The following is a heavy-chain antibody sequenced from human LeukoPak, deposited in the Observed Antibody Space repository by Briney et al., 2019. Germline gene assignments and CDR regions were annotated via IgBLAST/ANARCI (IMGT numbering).Heavy chain of an antibody. J-gene: IGHJ6*03. D-gene: IGHD2-21*02. V-gene: IGHV4-39*01. Sequence: SETLSLTCTVSGGSISSSSYYWGWIRQPPGKGLEWIGSFYYSGGTYYNPSLKSRVTISVDTSKNQFSLKLSSVTAADTAVYYCARRGPYCGGDCYPKYYYYYYMDVWGKGTTVTISS. CDR1: GGSISSSSYY. CDR3: ARRGPYCGGDCYPKYYYYYYMDV. CDR2: FYYSGGT.